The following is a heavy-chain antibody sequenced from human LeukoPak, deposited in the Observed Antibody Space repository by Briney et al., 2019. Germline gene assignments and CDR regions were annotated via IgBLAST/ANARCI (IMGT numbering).Heavy chain of an antibody. CDR3: AARPYPRYPLYLGYYFDY. V-gene: IGHV1-69*02. D-gene: IGHD1-26*01. J-gene: IGHJ4*02. CDR1: GGTFRSYT. Sequence: VASVKVSCKASGGTFRSYTISWVRQAPGQGLEWMGRIIPILGIANYAQKFQGRVTITADKSTSTAYMELSSLRSEDTAVYYYAARPYPRYPLYLGYYFDYWGQGTLVTVSS. CDR2: IIPILGIA.